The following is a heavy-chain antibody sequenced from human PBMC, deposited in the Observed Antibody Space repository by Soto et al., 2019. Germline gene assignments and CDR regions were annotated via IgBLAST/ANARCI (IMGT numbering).Heavy chain of an antibody. CDR1: GYTLTEAS. CDR2: IDPEDGEV. V-gene: IGHV1-24*01. J-gene: IGHJ3*02. CDR3: AVGSGLREAFDM. Sequence: QVQVVQSGAEVKKPAASVKVSCKVSGYTLTEASVHWVRQAPGKGLEWMGGIDPEDGEVIQTENFKGRLTISEDTAKEPAYRELGSLRSVEPVVYDGAVGSGLREAFDMWGQGTVVTVSS. D-gene: IGHD1-26*01.